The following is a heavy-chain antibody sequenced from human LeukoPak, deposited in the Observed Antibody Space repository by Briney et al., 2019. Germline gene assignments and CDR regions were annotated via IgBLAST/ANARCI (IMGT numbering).Heavy chain of an antibody. V-gene: IGHV3-53*01. CDR3: ARAQDYCSGSTCDGYFQY. J-gene: IGHJ1*01. D-gene: IGHD2-15*01. CDR2: TYSGGST. Sequence: VGSLQLSCAASGFTVSSNYMSWVRQAPGKGLEWVSATYSGGSTYYADSVKGRFTISSDNSKNTLYPQMNSLKAEDTAIYYCARAQDYCSGSTCDGYFQYWGQGT. CDR1: GFTVSSNY.